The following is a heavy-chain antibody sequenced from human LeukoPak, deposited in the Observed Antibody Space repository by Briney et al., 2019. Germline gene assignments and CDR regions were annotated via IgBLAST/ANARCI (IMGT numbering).Heavy chain of an antibody. Sequence: SETLSLTCAVYGDSFSGYYWSWFRQPPGKGLEWIGEINHSGSTNYNPSLKSRVTISVDTSKNQFSLKLSSVTAADTAVDYCATEVVPAAITPGWGQGTLVTVSS. CDR3: ATEVVPAAITPG. CDR2: INHSGST. CDR1: GDSFSGYY. D-gene: IGHD2-2*01. J-gene: IGHJ4*02. V-gene: IGHV4-34*01.